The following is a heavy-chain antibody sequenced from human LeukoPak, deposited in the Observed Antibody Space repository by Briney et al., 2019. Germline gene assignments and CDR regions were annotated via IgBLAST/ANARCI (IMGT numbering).Heavy chain of an antibody. CDR3: ARAPHYYYDSSGYSNWFDP. V-gene: IGHV4-59*12. CDR2: IYYSGST. Sequence: SETLSLTCTVSGGSINNYFWSWIRQPPGRGLEWIVYIYYSGSTNYNPSLKSRVTISVDTSKNQFSLKLSSVTAADTAVYYCARAPHYYYDSSGYSNWFDPWGQGTLVTVSS. CDR1: GGSINNYF. J-gene: IGHJ5*02. D-gene: IGHD3-22*01.